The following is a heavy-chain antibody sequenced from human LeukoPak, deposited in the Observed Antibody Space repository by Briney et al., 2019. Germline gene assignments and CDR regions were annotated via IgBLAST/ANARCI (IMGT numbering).Heavy chain of an antibody. D-gene: IGHD3-22*01. J-gene: IGHJ4*02. CDR3: ARGQRYYLIVVDEYYFDY. CDR1: GYTFTSYD. Sequence: ASVKVSCKASGYTFTSYDINWVRQATGQGLEWMGWMNPNSGNTGYAQKFQGRVTMARNTSISTAYMELSSLRSEGTAVYYCARGQRYYLIVVDEYYFDYWGQGTLVTVSS. V-gene: IGHV1-8*01. CDR2: MNPNSGNT.